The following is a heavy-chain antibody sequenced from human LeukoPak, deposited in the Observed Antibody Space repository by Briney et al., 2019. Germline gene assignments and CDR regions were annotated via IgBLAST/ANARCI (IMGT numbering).Heavy chain of an antibody. CDR1: GFTFSSYV. CDR3: TTDSSDYDSYDY. J-gene: IGHJ4*02. D-gene: IGHD3-22*01. Sequence: PGRSLRLSCAASGFTFSSYVVHWVRQAPGKGLEWVAIISYDGSNEYYAAPVKGRFTISRDDSKNTLYLQMNSLKTEDTAVYYCTTDSSDYDSYDYWGQGTLVTVSS. V-gene: IGHV3-30*04. CDR2: ISYDGSNE.